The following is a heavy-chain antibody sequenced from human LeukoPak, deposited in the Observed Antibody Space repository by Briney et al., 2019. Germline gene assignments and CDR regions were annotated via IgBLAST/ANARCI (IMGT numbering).Heavy chain of an antibody. D-gene: IGHD6-13*01. J-gene: IGHJ5*02. V-gene: IGHV3-33*01. CDR3: ARDNASSSWYGGWFDP. CDR2: IWYDGSNK. Sequence: GGSLRLSCAASGFTFSSYGMHWVRQAPGKGLEWVAVIWYDGSNKYYADSVKGRFTISRDNSKNTLYLQMNSLRAEDTAVYYCARDNASSSWYGGWFDPWGQGTLVTVSS. CDR1: GFTFSSYG.